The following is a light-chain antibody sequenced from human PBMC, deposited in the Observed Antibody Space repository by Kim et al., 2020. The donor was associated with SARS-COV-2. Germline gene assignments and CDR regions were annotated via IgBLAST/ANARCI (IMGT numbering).Light chain of an antibody. V-gene: IGKV3-20*01. CDR3: QQYGSSPLT. Sequence: PGERATLSCRASQSVSSSYLAWYQQNPGQAPRLLIYGTSTRATGIPDRFSGSGSGTDFTLTISRLESEDFAVYYCQQYGSSPLTFGGGTKV. J-gene: IGKJ4*01. CDR1: QSVSSSY. CDR2: GTS.